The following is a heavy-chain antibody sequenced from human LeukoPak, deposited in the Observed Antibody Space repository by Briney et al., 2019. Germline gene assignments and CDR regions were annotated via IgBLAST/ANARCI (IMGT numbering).Heavy chain of an antibody. CDR1: GFTFGIHY. CDR2: ISGNGGDI. V-gene: IGHV3-11*04. J-gene: IGHJ4*02. Sequence: GGSLRLSCATSGFTFGIHYMSWVRQAPGRGPEWISYISGNGGDIAYADSVRGRFTISRDNAKNSMYLQMNSLRAEDTAVYYCARDRLTSGSYFFDYWGQGTLVTVSS. CDR3: ARDRLTSGSYFFDY. D-gene: IGHD1-26*01.